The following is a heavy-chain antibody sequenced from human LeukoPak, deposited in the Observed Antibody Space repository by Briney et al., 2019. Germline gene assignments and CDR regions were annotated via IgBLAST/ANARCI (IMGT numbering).Heavy chain of an antibody. D-gene: IGHD3-3*02. CDR3: ARDRLGPSFSVSHFDL. J-gene: IGHJ4*02. CDR1: GFTFVDYG. V-gene: IGHV3-20*04. Sequence: PGGSLRLSCATSGFTFVDYGLSWVRRAPGKGLEWLCAINYNGAITDYADSVKGRFTIPRGNAKNSLYLRMDSLRAEDTALYYCARDRLGPSFSVSHFDLWGQGTLVTVSS. CDR2: INYNGAIT.